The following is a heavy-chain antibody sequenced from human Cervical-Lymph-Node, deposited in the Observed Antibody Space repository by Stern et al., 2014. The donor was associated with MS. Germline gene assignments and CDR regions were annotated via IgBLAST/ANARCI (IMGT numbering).Heavy chain of an antibody. V-gene: IGHV3-7*03. CDR3: ANGGTTWN. CDR2: INQSGSEK. Sequence: QLVESGGGEVQPGGSLRLSCVASALAFSRYWMNLVRQAPGKGLQWVANINQSGSEKYYVDSVKGRFTISRDNAKKSLYLQMNNLRSEDTAVYYCANGGTTWNWGQGTLVTVSS. CDR1: ALAFSRYW. J-gene: IGHJ4*02. D-gene: IGHD1-1*01.